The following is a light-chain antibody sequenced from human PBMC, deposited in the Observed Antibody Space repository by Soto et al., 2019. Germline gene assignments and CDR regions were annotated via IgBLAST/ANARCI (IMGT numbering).Light chain of an antibody. V-gene: IGKV3-15*01. CDR2: DVS. CDR3: QQYNNWPFS. Sequence: IVVMQSPGTVSMSPGERATLSCSAGQGVTTNFAWYQQKSGQSPRLLIYDVSIRATGVPARFSGTGSETDFTLTISGLQSEDSAVYFCQQYNNWPFSFGQGTRLVIK. CDR1: QGVTTN. J-gene: IGKJ5*01.